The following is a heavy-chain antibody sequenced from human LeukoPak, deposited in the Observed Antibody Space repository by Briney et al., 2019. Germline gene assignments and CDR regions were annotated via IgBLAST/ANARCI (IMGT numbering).Heavy chain of an antibody. CDR3: GKSMSMAGSYNWFDP. Sequence: GGSLRLSCAASGFSFSSFAMTWVRQAPGKGLEWVSTIRSNGATAYNADSVKGRFTISRDNAKNSLYLQMNSLRAEDTAVYYCGKSMSMAGSYNWFDPWGQGTLVTVSS. J-gene: IGHJ5*02. CDR1: GFSFSSFA. D-gene: IGHD5-24*01. CDR2: IRSNGATA. V-gene: IGHV3-23*01.